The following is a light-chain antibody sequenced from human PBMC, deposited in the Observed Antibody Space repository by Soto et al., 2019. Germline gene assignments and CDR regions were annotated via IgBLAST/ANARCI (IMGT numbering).Light chain of an antibody. CDR2: GAS. J-gene: IGKJ3*01. CDR3: QQYNNWPL. Sequence: EIVMTQSPATLSVSPGERATLSCRASQSVSSNFAWYQQKPGQAPRLLIYGASTRATGIPARFSGSGSGTEFTLTISSLQSEDFAVYYCQQYNNWPLFGPGTKVDIK. CDR1: QSVSSN. V-gene: IGKV3-15*01.